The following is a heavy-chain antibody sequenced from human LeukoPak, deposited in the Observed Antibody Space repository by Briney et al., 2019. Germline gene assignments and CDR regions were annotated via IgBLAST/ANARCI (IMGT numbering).Heavy chain of an antibody. CDR1: GFTFSSYS. V-gene: IGHV3-21*01. Sequence: GGSLRLSCAASGFTFSSYSMNWVRQAPGKGLEWVSSISSSSSYIYYADSVKGRFTISRDNAKNSLYLQMNSLRAEDTAVYYCARDNGCSGGSCYSGGGMDVWGQGTTVTVSS. CDR2: ISSSSSYI. CDR3: ARDNGCSGGSCYSGGGMDV. J-gene: IGHJ6*02. D-gene: IGHD2-15*01.